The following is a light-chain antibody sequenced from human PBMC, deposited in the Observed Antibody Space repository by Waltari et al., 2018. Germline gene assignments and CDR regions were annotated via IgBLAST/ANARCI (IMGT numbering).Light chain of an antibody. CDR2: VNSDGSH. Sequence: QFVLPQSPSASASLGAPVKPTCTLSSGHTSNIIACLQQHPKKGPRFLMKVNSDGSHSKGDEIPDRFSGSSSGAERYLTISSLQSESEADYYCQTGGHGTWVFGGGTKLTVL. CDR1: SGHTSNI. J-gene: IGLJ3*02. CDR3: QTGGHGTWV. V-gene: IGLV4-69*01.